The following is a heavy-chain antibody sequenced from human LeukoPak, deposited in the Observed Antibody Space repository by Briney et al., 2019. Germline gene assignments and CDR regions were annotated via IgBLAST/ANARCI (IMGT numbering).Heavy chain of an antibody. J-gene: IGHJ4*02. V-gene: IGHV5-51*01. CDR3: ARVQSSGWYLASYFDY. Sequence: GESLQISCKGSGYSFTSYWTGWVRQMPGKGLEWMGIIYPGDSDTRYSPSFQGQVTISADKSISTAYLQWSSLKASDTAMYYCARVQSSGWYLASYFDYWGQGTLVTVSS. D-gene: IGHD6-19*01. CDR2: IYPGDSDT. CDR1: GYSFTSYW.